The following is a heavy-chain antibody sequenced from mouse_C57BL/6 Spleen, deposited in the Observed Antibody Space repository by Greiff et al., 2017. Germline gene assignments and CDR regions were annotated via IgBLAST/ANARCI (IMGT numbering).Heavy chain of an antibody. CDR2: IYPGSGST. J-gene: IGHJ2*01. CDR3: ARWGDGGDYFDY. CDR1: GYTFTSYW. V-gene: IGHV1-55*01. Sequence: QVQLQQSGAELVKPGASVKMSCKASGYTFTSYWITWVKQRPGQGLEWIGDIYPGSGSTNYNEKFKSKATLTVDTSSSTAYMQLSSLTSEDAADYYGARWGDGGDYFDYWGQGTTLTVSS. D-gene: IGHD3-3*01.